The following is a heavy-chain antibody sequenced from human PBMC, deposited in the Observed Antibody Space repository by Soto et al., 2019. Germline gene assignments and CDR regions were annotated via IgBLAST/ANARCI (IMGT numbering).Heavy chain of an antibody. CDR1: CGSITSSHYH. D-gene: IGHD2-2*01. Sequence: PSETLSLTCTVSCGSITSSHYHWGWSRQPPGKGLEWIGTIYYSGNTYHNPSLKSRVTMSMDASKNQFSLTLSSVAVADTAVYYCSRLTNARPGDDWGQGTLVTVSS. CDR3: SRLTNARPGDD. CDR2: IYYSGNT. V-gene: IGHV4-39*01. J-gene: IGHJ4*02.